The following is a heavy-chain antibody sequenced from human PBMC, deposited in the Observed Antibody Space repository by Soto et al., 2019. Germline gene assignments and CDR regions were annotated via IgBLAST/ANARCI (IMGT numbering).Heavy chain of an antibody. CDR1: GYTFTSYG. CDR2: ISAYNGNT. J-gene: IGHJ4*02. V-gene: IGHV1-18*01. D-gene: IGHD4-17*01. Sequence: ASVKVSCKASGYTFTSYGISWVRQAPGQGLEWMGWISAYNGNTNYAQKLQGRVTMTTDTSTSTAYMELRSLRSDDTAVYYCASHPDYGDYDWSFDYWGQGTLVTVSS. CDR3: ASHPDYGDYDWSFDY.